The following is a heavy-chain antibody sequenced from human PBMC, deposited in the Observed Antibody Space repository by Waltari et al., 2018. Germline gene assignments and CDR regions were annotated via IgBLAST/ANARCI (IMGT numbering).Heavy chain of an antibody. V-gene: IGHV4-39*01. CDR1: GGSITSNRHY. D-gene: IGHD5-12*01. CDR3: ATYIGASIGTAAFDV. CDR2: ISYSGAT. Sequence: QLHLQESGPGLVKPSETLSLTCSVSGGSITSNRHYWGWIRQPPGKGPEWTGTISYSGATYNNPSLKSRVTISVDTSKNQYSLELTSVTAADTAVYYCATYIGASIGTAAFDVWGQGTLVTVSS. J-gene: IGHJ3*01.